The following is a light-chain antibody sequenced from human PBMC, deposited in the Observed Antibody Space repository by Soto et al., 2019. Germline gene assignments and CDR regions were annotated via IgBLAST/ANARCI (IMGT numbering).Light chain of an antibody. J-gene: IGKJ2*01. CDR1: QSVSSSY. Sequence: EIVLTQSPGTLSLSPGERATLSCRASQSVSSSYLAWYQQTPGQAPRLLIYSASSRATGIPDRFSGSGSGADFTLIISRLQHEDFAVYYCQQYCSSPPYTFGQGTKLEIK. CDR3: QQYCSSPPYT. V-gene: IGKV3-20*01. CDR2: SAS.